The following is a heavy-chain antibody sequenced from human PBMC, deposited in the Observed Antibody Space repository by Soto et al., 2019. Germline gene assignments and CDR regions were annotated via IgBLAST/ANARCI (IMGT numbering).Heavy chain of an antibody. J-gene: IGHJ6*02. CDR2: MNPNSGNT. V-gene: IGHV1-8*01. CDR3: ARKSSGWSITTYYYYYGMDV. CDR1: GYTFTSYD. D-gene: IGHD6-19*01. Sequence: XSVKDSCKASGYTFTSYDINWVRQATGQGLEWMGWMNPNSGNTGYAQKFQGRVTMTRNTSISTAYMELSSLRSEDTAVYYCARKSSGWSITTYYYYYGMDVWGQGTTVTVSS.